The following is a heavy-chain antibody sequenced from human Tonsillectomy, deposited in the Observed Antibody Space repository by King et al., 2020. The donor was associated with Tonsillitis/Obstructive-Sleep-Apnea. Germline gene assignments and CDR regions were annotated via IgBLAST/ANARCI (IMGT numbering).Heavy chain of an antibody. Sequence: QLVQSGAEVKKPGSSVKVSCKASGGTFSSYAISWVRQAPGQGLEWMGGIIPIFGTANYAQKFQGRVTITADESTSTAYMELSSLRSEDTAVYYCARGGVPRYCSSTSCHKVLFDYWGQGTLVTVSS. J-gene: IGHJ4*02. V-gene: IGHV1-69*12. CDR1: GGTFSSYA. CDR2: IIPIFGTA. D-gene: IGHD2-2*02. CDR3: ARGGVPRYCSSTSCHKVLFDY.